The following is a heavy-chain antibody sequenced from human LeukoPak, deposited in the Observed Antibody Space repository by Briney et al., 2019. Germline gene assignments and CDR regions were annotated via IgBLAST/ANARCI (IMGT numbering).Heavy chain of an antibody. CDR2: ISGGGGST. D-gene: IGHD6-19*01. V-gene: IGHV3-23*01. CDR3: AKDEIALAGRYFDY. J-gene: IGHJ4*02. Sequence: PGGSLRLSCAASGFTFSSYAMTWVRQAPGKGLEWVSAISGGGGSTFYADSVKGRFTISRDNSENTLFLQMNSLRADDTAIYYCAKDEIALAGRYFDYWGQGTLVTVSS. CDR1: GFTFSSYA.